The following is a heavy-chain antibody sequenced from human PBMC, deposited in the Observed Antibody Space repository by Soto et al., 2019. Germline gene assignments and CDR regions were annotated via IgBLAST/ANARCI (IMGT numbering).Heavy chain of an antibody. V-gene: IGHV3-23*01. Sequence: PGGSLRLSCAASGFSFSSYAMSWVRQAPGKGLEWASGISGGGGSTDYADSVKGRFTISRDNSKNTLYLQLNSLRAEDTAVYYCAKDSGAVAGPYWGQGTLVTVSS. CDR2: ISGGGGST. CDR3: AKDSGAVAGPY. J-gene: IGHJ4*02. CDR1: GFSFSSYA. D-gene: IGHD6-19*01.